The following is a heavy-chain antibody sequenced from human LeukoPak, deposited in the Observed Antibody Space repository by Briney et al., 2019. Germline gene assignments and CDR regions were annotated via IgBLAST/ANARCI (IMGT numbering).Heavy chain of an antibody. J-gene: IGHJ6*02. CDR1: GGSISGYY. D-gene: IGHD2-15*01. CDR3: ASADCSGGSCQFHYYYGMDV. Sequence: SETLSLTCTVSGGSISGYYWSWIRQPPGKGLEWIGYIYSSGTTNYNPSLQSQITISLDTSKNQFSLKLSSVTAADTAVYYCASADCSGGSCQFHYYYGMDVWGQGTTVTVSS. V-gene: IGHV4-59*01. CDR2: IYSSGTT.